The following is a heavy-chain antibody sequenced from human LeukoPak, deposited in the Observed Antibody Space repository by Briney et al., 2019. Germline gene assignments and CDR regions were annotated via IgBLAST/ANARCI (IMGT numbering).Heavy chain of an antibody. CDR1: GDSINVIVNY. Sequence: PSETLSLTCSVSGDSINVIVNYWSWIRHSPGRGPEWIGYIYKGRSTSYTPSLKNRVTISVDTSKKQFSLILESVTAADTAVYYCARVVVPAAIVYWGQGIPVTVSS. J-gene: IGHJ4*02. CDR3: ARVVVPAAIVY. D-gene: IGHD2-15*01. V-gene: IGHV4-31*03. CDR2: IYKGRST.